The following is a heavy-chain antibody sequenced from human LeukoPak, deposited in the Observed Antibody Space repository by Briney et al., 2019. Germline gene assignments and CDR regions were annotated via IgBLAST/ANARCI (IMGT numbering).Heavy chain of an antibody. CDR2: VSYNGRP. CDR3: ARLHDSVLTRFLYYFDY. CDR1: GGSISSYY. J-gene: IGHJ4*02. Sequence: SETLSLTCNVSGGSISSYYWRWIRQPPGRGLEYIGYVSYNGRPNYNPSLQGRVTMSVDTSKNQLSLKLSSVTAADTAVYYCARLHDSVLTRFLYYFDYWGQGTLVTVSS. D-gene: IGHD3-9*01. V-gene: IGHV4-59*01.